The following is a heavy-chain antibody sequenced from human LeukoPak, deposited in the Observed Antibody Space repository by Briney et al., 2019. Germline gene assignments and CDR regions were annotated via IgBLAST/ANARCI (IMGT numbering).Heavy chain of an antibody. Sequence: GGSLRLSCAASGLSFSSYAMHWVRQAPGKGLEWVAVISYDGTEKYYGNSVKGRFTISRDNSKNTLYLQMNSLRAEDTALYYCARDGHGVPLDYWGQGTLVTVSP. CDR1: GLSFSSYA. D-gene: IGHD4-17*01. J-gene: IGHJ4*02. CDR2: ISYDGTEK. CDR3: ARDGHGVPLDY. V-gene: IGHV3-30-3*01.